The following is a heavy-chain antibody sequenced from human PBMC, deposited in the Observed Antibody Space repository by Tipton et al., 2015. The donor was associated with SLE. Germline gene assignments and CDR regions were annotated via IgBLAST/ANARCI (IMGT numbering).Heavy chain of an antibody. CDR2: VSYDGSNK. J-gene: IGHJ4*02. V-gene: IGHV3-30*04. CDR1: GFTFSSYA. CDR3: ARDVVGATEGLDY. Sequence: SLRLSCAASGFTFSSYAMHWVRQAPGKGLEWVTLVSYDGSNKYYADSVKGRFTISRDNSKNSLYLQMNSLRPEDTAVYYCARDVVGATEGLDYWGQGTLVTVSS. D-gene: IGHD1-26*01.